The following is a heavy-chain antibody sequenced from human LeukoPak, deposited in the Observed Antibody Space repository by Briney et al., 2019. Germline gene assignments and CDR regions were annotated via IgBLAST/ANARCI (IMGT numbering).Heavy chain of an antibody. V-gene: IGHV4-59*01. CDR2: IYYSGST. D-gene: IGHD6-19*01. J-gene: IGHJ4*02. Sequence: SETLSLTCTVSGGSISSYYWSWIRQPPGKGLEWIGYIYYSGSTNYNPSLKSRVTISVDTSKNQFSLKLSSATAADTAVYYCARDTGQWLDYWGQGTLVTVSS. CDR1: GGSISSYY. CDR3: ARDTGQWLDY.